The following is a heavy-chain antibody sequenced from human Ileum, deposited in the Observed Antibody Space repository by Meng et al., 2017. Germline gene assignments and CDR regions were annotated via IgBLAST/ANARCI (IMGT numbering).Heavy chain of an antibody. CDR3: ARDHWGSLDY. CDR1: GGSVSNSDSQ. Sequence: QVQLQESGPGLVRPSETLSLICTFSGGSVSNSDSQWGWIRQPPGKGLEWIGYAGTNYNPSLKSRVTISVDTSKRQFSLKLTSVTAADTAVYYCARDHWGSLDYWGQGILVTVSS. V-gene: IGHV4-61*08. D-gene: IGHD7-27*01. CDR2: AGT. J-gene: IGHJ4*02.